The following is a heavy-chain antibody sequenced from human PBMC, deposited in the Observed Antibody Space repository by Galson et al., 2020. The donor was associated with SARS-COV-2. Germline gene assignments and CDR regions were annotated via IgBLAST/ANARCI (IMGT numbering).Heavy chain of an antibody. D-gene: IGHD3-10*01. V-gene: IGHV3-30*18. J-gene: IGHJ3*02. CDR1: GFSFNNHG. CDR2: ISYEGSKK. CDR3: AKDPSYPICMIRGLTQDTFDI. Sequence: GGSLRLSCAASGFSFNNHGMFWVRQAPGKGLEWVAAISYEGSKKFYADSLRGRFTISRDNSKNTLYLQMNSLRPEDTAVYYCAKDPSYPICMIRGLTQDTFDIWGQGTMVTVTS.